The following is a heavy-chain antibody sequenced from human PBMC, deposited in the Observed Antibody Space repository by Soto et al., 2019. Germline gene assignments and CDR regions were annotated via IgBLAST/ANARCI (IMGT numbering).Heavy chain of an antibody. CDR3: ARDKRGYCSGGSGYEHIVFDY. CDR1: GGSVSSGSYY. Sequence: SETLSLTCTVSGGSVSSGSYYWSWIRQPPGKGLEWIGYIYYSGSTNYNPSLKSRVTISVDTSKNQFSLKLSSVTAADTAVYYWARDKRGYCSGGSGYEHIVFDYWGQVTLVTVSS. J-gene: IGHJ4*02. CDR2: IYYSGST. V-gene: IGHV4-61*01. D-gene: IGHD2-15*01.